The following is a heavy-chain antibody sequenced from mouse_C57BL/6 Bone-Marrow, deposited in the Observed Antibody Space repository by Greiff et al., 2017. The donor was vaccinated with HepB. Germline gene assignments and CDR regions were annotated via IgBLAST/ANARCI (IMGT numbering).Heavy chain of an antibody. CDR2: LDPSDSYT. Sequence: QVQLQQPGAELVKPGASVKLSCKASGYTFTSYWMQWVKQRPGQGLEWIGELDPSDSYTNYNQKFKGKATLTVDTSSSTAYMQLSSLTSEDSAVYYCARDGSITTVVATNFDDWGQGTTLTVSS. CDR3: ARDGSITTVVATNFDD. CDR1: GYTFTSYW. J-gene: IGHJ2*01. V-gene: IGHV1-50*01. D-gene: IGHD1-1*01.